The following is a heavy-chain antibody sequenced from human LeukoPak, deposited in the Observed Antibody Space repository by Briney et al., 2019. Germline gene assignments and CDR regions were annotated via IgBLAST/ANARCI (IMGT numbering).Heavy chain of an antibody. CDR2: MNPSVGG. CDR1: GGSFSAHH. CDR3: ARTGDTTFYYHYFDY. D-gene: IGHD2/OR15-2a*01. Sequence: SETLSLTCAVYGGSFSAHHWSWIRQTPGKGLEWIGDMNPSVGGNYNPSLRSRVAISLDTSMNQFSLRLDSVTAADTAVYFCARTGDTTFYYHYFDYWSPGALVTVSS. V-gene: IGHV4-34*01. J-gene: IGHJ4*02.